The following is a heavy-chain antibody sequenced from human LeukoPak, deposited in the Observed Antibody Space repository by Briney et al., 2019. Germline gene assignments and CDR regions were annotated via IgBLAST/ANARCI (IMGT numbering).Heavy chain of an antibody. CDR2: ISWNSGSI. CDR3: AKGFGSSWYYFDY. Sequence: GRSLRLSCAASGFTFDDYAMHWVRQAPGKGLEWVSGISWNSGSIGYADSVKGRFTISRDNAKNSLYLQMNSLRAEDTALYYCAKGFGSSWYYFDYWGQGTLVTVSS. CDR1: GFTFDDYA. D-gene: IGHD6-13*01. V-gene: IGHV3-9*01. J-gene: IGHJ4*02.